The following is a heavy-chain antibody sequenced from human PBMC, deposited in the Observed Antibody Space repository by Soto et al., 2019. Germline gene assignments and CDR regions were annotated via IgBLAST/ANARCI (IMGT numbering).Heavy chain of an antibody. Sequence: EVQLVESGGGLIQPGGSLRLSCAASGFTVSSKYMTWVRQAPGKGLEWVSVIYGGGTTYYADSVKGRFTISRDNSKNTLYLQMNSLRAEDTAVYYGVQTTGWPGFAFGGQGTLVTVAS. CDR3: VQTTGWPGFAF. V-gene: IGHV3-53*01. J-gene: IGHJ4*02. D-gene: IGHD6-19*01. CDR2: IYGGGTT. CDR1: GFTVSSKY.